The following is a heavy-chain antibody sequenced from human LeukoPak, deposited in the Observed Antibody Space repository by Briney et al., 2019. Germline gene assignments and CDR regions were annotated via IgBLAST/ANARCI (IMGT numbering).Heavy chain of an antibody. CDR3: ANALYYYGSGSPFDY. CDR2: ISGSGGST. J-gene: IGHJ4*02. CDR1: GFTFSSYS. V-gene: IGHV3-23*01. Sequence: PGGSLRLSCAASGFTFSSYSMNWVRQAPGKGLEWVSAISGSGGSTYYADSVKGRFTISRDNSKNTLYLQMNSLRAEDTAVYYCANALYYYGSGSPFDYWGQGTLVTVSS. D-gene: IGHD3-10*01.